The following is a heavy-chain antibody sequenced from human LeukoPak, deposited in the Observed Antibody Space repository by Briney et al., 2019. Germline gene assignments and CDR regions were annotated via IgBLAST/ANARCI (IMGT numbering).Heavy chain of an antibody. V-gene: IGHV3-30*04. CDR1: GFTFSSYA. CDR3: AREHLWGSLSYYYYYYGMDV. D-gene: IGHD7-27*01. Sequence: PGGSLRLSCAASGFTFSSYAMHWVRQAPGKGLEWVAVISYDGSNKYYADSVKGRFTISRDNSKNTLYLQMNSLRAEDTAVYYCAREHLWGSLSYYYYYYGMDVWGQGTTVTVSS. J-gene: IGHJ6*02. CDR2: ISYDGSNK.